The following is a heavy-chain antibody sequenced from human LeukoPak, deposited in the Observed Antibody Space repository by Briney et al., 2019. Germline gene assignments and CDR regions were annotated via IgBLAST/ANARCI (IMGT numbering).Heavy chain of an antibody. D-gene: IGHD3-22*01. Sequence: GRSLRLSCTASGFTFGDYAMSWFRQAPGKGLEWISYIGSSGSPTHYADSVRGRFTISRDSAKNSLYLQMNSLRDDDTALYYCARRPYSDTSGRLSDVWGQGTTVTVSS. CDR3: ARRPYSDTSGRLSDV. J-gene: IGHJ6*02. CDR2: IGSSGSPT. V-gene: IGHV3-48*02. CDR1: GFTFGDYA.